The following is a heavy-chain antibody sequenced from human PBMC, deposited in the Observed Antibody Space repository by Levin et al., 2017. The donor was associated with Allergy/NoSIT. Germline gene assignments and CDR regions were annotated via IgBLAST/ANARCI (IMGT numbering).Heavy chain of an antibody. CDR2: FNPNSGGT. V-gene: IGHV1-2*02. CDR1: GYTFTGYF. J-gene: IGHJ4*02. Sequence: EASVKVSCKASGYTFTGYFIHWVRQAPGQGLEWMGWFNPNSGGTTYAQKFQGRVTMTSDTSISTAYMELRGLRSDDTAVYYCARDYSGSGSYYNLFDSWGQGTLVTVSS. CDR3: ARDYSGSGSYYNLFDS. D-gene: IGHD3-10*01.